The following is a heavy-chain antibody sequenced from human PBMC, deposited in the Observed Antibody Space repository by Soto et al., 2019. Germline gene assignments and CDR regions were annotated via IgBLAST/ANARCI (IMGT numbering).Heavy chain of an antibody. D-gene: IGHD3-9*01. CDR1: GYTFTSYA. CDR2: INAGNGNT. V-gene: IGHV1-3*01. J-gene: IGHJ5*02. CDR3: ARPILTGYYTDNWFDP. Sequence: QVQLVQSGAEVKKPGASVKVSCKASGYTFTSYAMHWVRQAPGQRLERMGWINAGNGNTKYSQKFQGRVTITRDTSASTAYMELSSLRSEDTAVYYCARPILTGYYTDNWFDPWGQGTLVTVSS.